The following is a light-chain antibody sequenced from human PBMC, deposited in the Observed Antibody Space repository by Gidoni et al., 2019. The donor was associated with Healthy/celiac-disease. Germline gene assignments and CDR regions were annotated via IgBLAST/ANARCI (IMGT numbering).Light chain of an antibody. CDR1: QHISSY. V-gene: IGKV1-39*01. CDR2: AAS. Sequence: DIQMTKSPSSLSASGGDRVTITCRASQHISSYLNWYQQKPGKAPKLLIYAASSLQSGVPSRFSGSGSGTDFTLTISSLKPEDFATYYCQQSYSTPRLTFGGGTKVEIK. CDR3: QQSYSTPRLT. J-gene: IGKJ4*01.